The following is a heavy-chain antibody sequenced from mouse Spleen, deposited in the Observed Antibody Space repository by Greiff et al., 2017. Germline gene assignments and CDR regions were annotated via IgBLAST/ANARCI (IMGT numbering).Heavy chain of an antibody. CDR3: ARKGLTGYAMDY. CDR2: IYPGSGST. D-gene: IGHD4-1*01. Sequence: QVQLQQSGPELVKPGASVKMSCKASGYTFTDYVISWVKQRTGQGLEWIGEIYPGSGSTYYNEKFKGKATLTADKSSNTAYMQLSSLTSEDSAVYFCARKGLTGYAMDYWGQGTSVTVSS. CDR1: GYTFTDYV. V-gene: IGHV1-81*01. J-gene: IGHJ4*01.